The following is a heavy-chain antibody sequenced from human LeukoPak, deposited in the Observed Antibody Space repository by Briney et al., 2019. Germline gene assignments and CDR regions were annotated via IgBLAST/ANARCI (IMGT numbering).Heavy chain of an antibody. Sequence: SVKVSCKASGGTFSSYAISWVRQAPGQGLEWMGRIIPIFGTANYAQKFQGRLTITTDESTSTAYMELSSLRSEDTAVYYVASRVTSAFDIWGRGTMVTVSS. V-gene: IGHV1-69*05. CDR2: IIPIFGTA. J-gene: IGHJ3*02. D-gene: IGHD3-16*01. CDR3: ASRVTSAFDI. CDR1: GGTFSSYA.